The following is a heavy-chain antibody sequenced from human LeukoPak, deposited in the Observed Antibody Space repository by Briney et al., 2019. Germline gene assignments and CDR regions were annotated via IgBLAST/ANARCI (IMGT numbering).Heavy chain of an antibody. Sequence: GASVKVSCKASGGTFSSNAISWVRQAPGQGLEWMGGIIPTFGTANYAQKFQGRVTITADESTSTAYMELSSLRSEDTAVYYCARKGAYNYYGSGSYVYWGQGTLVTVSS. CDR1: GGTFSSNA. V-gene: IGHV1-69*13. CDR3: ARKGAYNYYGSGSYVY. D-gene: IGHD3-10*01. J-gene: IGHJ4*02. CDR2: IIPTFGTA.